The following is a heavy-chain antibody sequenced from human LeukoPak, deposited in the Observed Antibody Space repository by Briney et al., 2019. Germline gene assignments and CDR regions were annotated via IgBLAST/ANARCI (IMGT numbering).Heavy chain of an antibody. J-gene: IGHJ4*02. CDR2: IYYSGST. CDR1: GGSISSSSYY. D-gene: IGHD5-18*01. Sequence: SETLSLTCTVSGGSISSSSYYWGWIRQPPGKGLEWIGSIYYSGSTYYNPSLKSRVTISVDTSKNQFSLKLSSVTAADTAVYYCARTTINRIQLWMYYFDYWGQGTLVTVSS. CDR3: ARTTINRIQLWMYYFDY. V-gene: IGHV4-39*01.